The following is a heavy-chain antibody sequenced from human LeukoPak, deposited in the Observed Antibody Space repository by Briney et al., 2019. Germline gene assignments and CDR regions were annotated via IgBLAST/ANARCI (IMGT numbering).Heavy chain of an antibody. V-gene: IGHV3-74*01. CDR1: GFTFSNFW. Sequence: GGSLRLSCAASGFTFSNFWMHWVRQAPGKGLVWVALIYGDGSFTRYADSVKGRFTISRDNAKNSLYLQMNSLRAEDTAVYYCARAGIAAAGKLDWGQGTLVTVSS. CDR3: ARAGIAAAGKLD. D-gene: IGHD6-13*01. CDR2: IYGDGSFT. J-gene: IGHJ4*02.